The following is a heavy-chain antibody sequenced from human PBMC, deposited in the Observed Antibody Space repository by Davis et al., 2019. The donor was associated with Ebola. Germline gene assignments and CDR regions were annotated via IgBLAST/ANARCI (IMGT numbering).Heavy chain of an antibody. Sequence: PSETLSLTCAVSGYSISSGYYWGWIRQPPGKGLEWIGSIYHSGSTYYNPSLKSRVTISVDTSKNQFSLKLSSVTAADTAVYYCARVPRPLYYYYYYGMDVWGQGTTVTVSS. V-gene: IGHV4-38-2*01. CDR1: GYSISSGYY. CDR3: ARVPRPLYYYYYYGMDV. J-gene: IGHJ6*02. CDR2: IYHSGST.